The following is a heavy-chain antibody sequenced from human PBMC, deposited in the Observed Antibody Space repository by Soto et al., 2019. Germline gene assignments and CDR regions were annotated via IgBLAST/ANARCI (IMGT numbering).Heavy chain of an antibody. CDR1: GYTFTSYG. V-gene: IGHV1-18*01. CDR3: AREINCSSTSCYERAPKKGYAFDI. Sequence: ASVKVSCKASGYTFTSYGISWVRQAPGQGLEWMGWISAYNGNTNYAQKLQGRVTMTTDTSTSTAYMELRSLRSDDTAVYYCAREINCSSTSCYERAPKKGYAFDIWGQGTMVTVSS. CDR2: ISAYNGNT. J-gene: IGHJ3*02. D-gene: IGHD2-2*01.